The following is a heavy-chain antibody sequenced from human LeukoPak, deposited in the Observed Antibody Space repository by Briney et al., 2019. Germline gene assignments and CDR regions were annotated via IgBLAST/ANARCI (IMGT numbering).Heavy chain of an antibody. CDR1: GFTFISYS. CDR3: ARGARHQLLNYHYYYMDV. Sequence: PGGSLRLSCAASGFTFISYSMNWVRHAPGKGLEWVSSISSSSSYIYYADSVKGRFTISRDNAKNSLYLQMNSLRAEDTAVYYCARGARHQLLNYHYYYMDVWGKGTTVTVSS. J-gene: IGHJ6*03. V-gene: IGHV3-21*01. CDR2: ISSSSSYI. D-gene: IGHD2-2*01.